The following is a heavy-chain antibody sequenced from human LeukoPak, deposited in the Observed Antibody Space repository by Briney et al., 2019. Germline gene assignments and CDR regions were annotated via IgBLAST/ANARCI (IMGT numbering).Heavy chain of an antibody. D-gene: IGHD3-9*01. V-gene: IGHV1-46*01. Sequence: ASVKVSCKASGYTFTSYYMHWVRQAPGQGLEWMGIINPSGGSTSYAQKFQGRVTITADKSTSTAYMELSSLRSEDTAVYYCAVTQGDYDILTGYYKVGWFDPWGQGTLVTVSS. CDR1: GYTFTSYY. CDR2: INPSGGST. J-gene: IGHJ5*02. CDR3: AVTQGDYDILTGYYKVGWFDP.